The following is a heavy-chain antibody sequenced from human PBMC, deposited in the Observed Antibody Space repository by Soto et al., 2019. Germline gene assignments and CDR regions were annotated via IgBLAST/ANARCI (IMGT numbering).Heavy chain of an antibody. J-gene: IGHJ6*02. CDR3: ARDGEMATISSDYYYGMDV. CDR2: ISSSGSTI. CDR1: GFTFSSYE. D-gene: IGHD5-12*01. Sequence: PGGSLRLSCAASGFTFSSYEMNWVRQAPGKGLEWVSYISSSGSTIYYADSVKGRFTISRDNAKNSLYLQMNSLRAEDTAVYYCARDGEMATISSDYYYGMDVWGQGTTVTVPS. V-gene: IGHV3-48*03.